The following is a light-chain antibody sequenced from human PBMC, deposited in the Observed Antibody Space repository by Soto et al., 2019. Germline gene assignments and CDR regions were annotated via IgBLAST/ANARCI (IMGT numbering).Light chain of an antibody. CDR1: QSISSW. J-gene: IGKJ1*01. V-gene: IGKV1-5*03. Sequence: DIQMTQSPSTLSASMGDTVTITCRASQSISSWLAWYQHKPGKAPKLLIYQASILHSGVPSRFSGSGSGTDFILTITGLQPDDFATYYCQQYNSNYRLWTFGQGTKVEIK. CDR2: QAS. CDR3: QQYNSNYRLWT.